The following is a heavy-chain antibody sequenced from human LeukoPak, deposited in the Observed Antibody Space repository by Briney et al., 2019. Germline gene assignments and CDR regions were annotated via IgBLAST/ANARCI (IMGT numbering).Heavy chain of an antibody. Sequence: GGSLRLSCAASGFTFSSCSMNWVRQAPGKGLEWVSCISSSSTYIYYADSVKGRFTISRDNAKNSLYLQMNSPRAEDTAVYYCATDLIGYFDWLGDGNWGQGTLVTVSS. CDR1: GFTFSSCS. CDR3: ATDLIGYFDWLGDGN. J-gene: IGHJ4*02. CDR2: ISSSSTYI. D-gene: IGHD3-9*01. V-gene: IGHV3-21*06.